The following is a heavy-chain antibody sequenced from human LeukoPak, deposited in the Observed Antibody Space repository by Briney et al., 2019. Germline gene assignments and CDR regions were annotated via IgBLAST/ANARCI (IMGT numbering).Heavy chain of an antibody. CDR3: AKDLAAAGKGGEYYYGMDV. V-gene: IGHV3-30*18. D-gene: IGHD6-13*01. Sequence: PGRSLRLSCAASGFTFSSYGMHWVRQAPGKGLEWVAVISYDGSNKYYADSVKGRFTISRDNSKNTLYLQMNSLRAEDTAVYYCAKDLAAAGKGGEYYYGMDVWGQGTTVTVSS. CDR2: ISYDGSNK. CDR1: GFTFSSYG. J-gene: IGHJ6*02.